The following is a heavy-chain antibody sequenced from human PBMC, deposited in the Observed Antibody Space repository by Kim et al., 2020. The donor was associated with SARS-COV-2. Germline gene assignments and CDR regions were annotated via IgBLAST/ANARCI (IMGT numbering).Heavy chain of an antibody. J-gene: IGHJ4*02. Sequence: GGSLRLSCAASGFTFSNYAMSWVRQAPGKGLEWVSGISSFGGYTYYGDSVKGRFTISRDNSKNTLFLQMNSLRADDTAVYYCTKGSTNADYAGGDYWGQGNLVAVSS. D-gene: IGHD4-17*01. CDR1: GFTFSNYA. CDR3: TKGSTNADYAGGDY. V-gene: IGHV3-23*01. CDR2: ISSFGGYT.